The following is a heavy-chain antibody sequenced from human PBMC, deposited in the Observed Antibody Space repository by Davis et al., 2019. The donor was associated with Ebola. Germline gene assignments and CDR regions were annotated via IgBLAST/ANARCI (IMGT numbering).Heavy chain of an antibody. V-gene: IGHV1-69*13. D-gene: IGHD1-26*01. J-gene: IGHJ4*02. CDR2: IIPIFGTA. CDR3: ATTKMGASKWELLPWYFDY. CDR1: GGTFSSYA. Sequence: SVTVSCKASGGTFSSYAISWVRQAPGQGLEWMGGIIPIFGTANYAQKFQGRVTITADESTSTAYMELSSLRSEDTAVYYCATTKMGASKWELLPWYFDYWGQGTLVTVSS.